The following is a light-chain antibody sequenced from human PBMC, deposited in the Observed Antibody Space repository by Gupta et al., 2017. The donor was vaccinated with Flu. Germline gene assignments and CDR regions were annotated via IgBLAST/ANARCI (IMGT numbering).Light chain of an antibody. V-gene: IGKV1-39*01. Sequence: DIQMTQSPSSLSASVGDRITITCRASQNISNYLNWYQQRPGTAPKLLIYAASNLQSAVPSRFSGSGSGTDFTLTISSLQPEDFAAYFCQQGYRTPQTFGQGTKLEI. CDR2: AAS. J-gene: IGKJ2*01. CDR1: QNISNY. CDR3: QQGYRTPQT.